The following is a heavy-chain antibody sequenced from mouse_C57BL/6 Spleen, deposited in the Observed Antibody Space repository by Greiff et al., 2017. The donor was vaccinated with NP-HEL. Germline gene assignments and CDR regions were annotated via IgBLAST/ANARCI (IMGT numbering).Heavy chain of an antibody. D-gene: IGHD1-1*01. CDR1: GYAFSSSW. CDR3: ARSKPTYYYGSSYWYFDV. Sequence: VQLQQSGPELVKPGASVKISCKASGYAFSSSWMNWVKQRPGKGLEWIGRIYPGDGDTNYNGKFKGKATLTADKSSSTAYMQLSSLTSEDSAVYFCARSKPTYYYGSSYWYFDVWGTGTTVTVSS. V-gene: IGHV1-82*01. J-gene: IGHJ1*03. CDR2: IYPGDGDT.